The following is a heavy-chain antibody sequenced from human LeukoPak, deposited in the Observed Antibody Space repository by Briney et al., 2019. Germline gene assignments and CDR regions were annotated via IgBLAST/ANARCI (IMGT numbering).Heavy chain of an antibody. CDR1: DYTFTSYD. CDR2: ISPYNGNT. CDR3: ARGDDAFDI. J-gene: IGHJ3*02. V-gene: IGHV1-18*01. Sequence: EASVKVSCKASDYTFTSYDISWVRQAPGQGLEWMEWISPYNGNTNYIQKLQGRVTVTTDTSTSTVYMELRSLRSDDTAVYYCARGDDAFDIWGQGTTVTVSS.